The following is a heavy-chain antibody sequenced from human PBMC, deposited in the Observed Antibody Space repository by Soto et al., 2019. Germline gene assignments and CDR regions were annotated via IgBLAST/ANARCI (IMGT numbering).Heavy chain of an antibody. Sequence: ETLSLTCPVSGGSISSYYWSWIRQKPGKGLEWIGYIYYSGSTNYNPSLKSRVTISVDTSRNQFSLKLSSVTAADTAVYYCARGYSYGFEENWFDPWGQGTLVTVSS. D-gene: IGHD5-18*01. CDR3: ARGYSYGFEENWFDP. J-gene: IGHJ5*02. CDR1: GGSISSYY. V-gene: IGHV4-59*01. CDR2: IYYSGST.